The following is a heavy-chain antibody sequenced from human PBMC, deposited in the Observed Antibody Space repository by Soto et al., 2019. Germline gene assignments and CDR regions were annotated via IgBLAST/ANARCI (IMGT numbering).Heavy chain of an antibody. CDR2: ISVSGDCT. CDR1: GFTFTRYA. V-gene: IGHV3-23*01. D-gene: IGHD2-2*02. CDR3: SRDNTPAEVTGHIDY. J-gene: IGHJ4*02. Sequence: GGSLRLSCAASGFTFTRYAISWVRQAPGKGLEWVSSISVSGDCTYYADSMKGRFTISRDNAKNSLYLEMNSLRAEDTAVYYFSRDNTPAEVTGHIDYWGQGTLVTVSS.